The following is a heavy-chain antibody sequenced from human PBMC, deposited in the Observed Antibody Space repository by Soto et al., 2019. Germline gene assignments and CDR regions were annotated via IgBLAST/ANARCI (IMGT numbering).Heavy chain of an antibody. D-gene: IGHD6-19*01. V-gene: IGHV1-8*01. J-gene: IGHJ4*02. CDR2: MNPNSGNT. CDR1: GYTFTSYD. Sequence: QVQLVQSGAEVKKPGASVKVSCKASGYTFTSYDINWVRQATGQGLEWMGWMNPNSGNTGYAQKFQGRVTMTRNTSISTAYMELSSLRSDDTAVYYCARSVEWLASFEYWGQGTLVTVSS. CDR3: ARSVEWLASFEY.